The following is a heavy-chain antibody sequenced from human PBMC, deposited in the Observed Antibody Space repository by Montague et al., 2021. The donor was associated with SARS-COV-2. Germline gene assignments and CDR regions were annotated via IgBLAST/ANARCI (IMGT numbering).Heavy chain of an antibody. CDR3: AKDLEQWLVGRDYFDY. CDR1: GFTFSTYA. Sequence: LRLSCAASGFTFSTYAMSRVRQAPGKGLEWVSTVSSIGGSTFYADSVKGRFTVSRDNSKNTLYLQMNSLRAEDTAVYYCAKDLEQWLVGRDYFDYWGQGTLVTVSS. CDR2: VSSIGGST. V-gene: IGHV3-23*01. J-gene: IGHJ4*02. D-gene: IGHD6-19*01.